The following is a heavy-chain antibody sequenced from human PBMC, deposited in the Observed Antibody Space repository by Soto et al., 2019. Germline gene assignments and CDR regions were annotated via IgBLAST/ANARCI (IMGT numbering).Heavy chain of an antibody. Sequence: EVQLLESGGGLVQPGGSLRLSCAASGFTFSSYAMSWVRQAPGKGLEWVSAISGSGGGTYYADSVKGRFTISRDKSKNTLYLQMNSLRAEDTAVYYCAKDHIVVVTAIFDYWGQGALVTVSS. CDR2: ISGSGGGT. CDR3: AKDHIVVVTAIFDY. V-gene: IGHV3-23*01. D-gene: IGHD2-21*02. CDR1: GFTFSSYA. J-gene: IGHJ4*02.